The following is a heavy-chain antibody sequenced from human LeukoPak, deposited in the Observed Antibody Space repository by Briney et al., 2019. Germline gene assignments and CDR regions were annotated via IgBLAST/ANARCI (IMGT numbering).Heavy chain of an antibody. Sequence: SETLSLTCTVSGGSISSSSYYWGWIRQPPGKGLEWIGSIYYSGSTYYNPSLKSRVTISVDTSKNQFSLKLSSVTAADTAVYYWAREIDSGSEAFDIWGQGTMVTVSS. V-gene: IGHV4-39*07. D-gene: IGHD2-15*01. J-gene: IGHJ3*02. CDR3: AREIDSGSEAFDI. CDR2: IYYSGST. CDR1: GGSISSSSYY.